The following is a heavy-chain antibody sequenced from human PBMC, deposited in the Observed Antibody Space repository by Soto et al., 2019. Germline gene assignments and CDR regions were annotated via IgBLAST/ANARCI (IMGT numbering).Heavy chain of an antibody. D-gene: IGHD4-17*01. CDR1: GVTISSHF. CDR3: AMGGAAVTTSNWFDP. V-gene: IGHV4-59*11. J-gene: IGHJ5*02. Sequence: SETLSLTCTVSGVTISSHFWSWIRQPPGKGLEWIGYIYYTGSATYNPSLRSRVTISLDTPKSQFSLKLTSVTAADTAVYYCAMGGAAVTTSNWFDPWGQGTLVTVSS. CDR2: IYYTGSA.